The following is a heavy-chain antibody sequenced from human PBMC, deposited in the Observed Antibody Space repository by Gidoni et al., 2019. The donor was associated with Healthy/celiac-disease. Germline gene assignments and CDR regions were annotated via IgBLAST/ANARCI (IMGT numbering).Heavy chain of an antibody. V-gene: IGHV3-23*01. J-gene: IGHJ6*02. Sequence: EVQLLESGGGLVQPGGSRRRSCAASGFTFRSYAMSWVRQAPGKGLEWVSAISGSCVSTSYADSVKGRFTISRDNSKNTLYLQMNSLRAEDTAVYYCAKVKPPYDILTGFYGMDVWGQGTTVTVSS. CDR2: ISGSCVST. CDR3: AKVKPPYDILTGFYGMDV. CDR1: GFTFRSYA. D-gene: IGHD3-9*01.